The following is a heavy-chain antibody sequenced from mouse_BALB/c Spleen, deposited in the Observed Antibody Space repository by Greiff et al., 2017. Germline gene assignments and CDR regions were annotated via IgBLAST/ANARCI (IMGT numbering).Heavy chain of an antibody. J-gene: IGHJ3*01. V-gene: IGHV2-9*02. CDR1: GFSLTSYG. Sequence: VKLVESGPGLVAPSQSLSITCTVSGFSLTSYGVHWVRQPPGKGLEWLGVIWAGGSTNYNSALMSRLSISKDNSKSQVFLKMNSLQTDDTAMYYCARGLITTVVATPFAYWGQGTLVTVSA. CDR3: ARGLITTVVATPFAY. D-gene: IGHD1-1*01. CDR2: IWAGGST.